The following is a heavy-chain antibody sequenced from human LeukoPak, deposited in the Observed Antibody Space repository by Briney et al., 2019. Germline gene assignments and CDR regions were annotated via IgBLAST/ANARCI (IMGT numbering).Heavy chain of an antibody. J-gene: IGHJ6*03. CDR1: GYGFTSYW. V-gene: IGHV5-51*01. CDR3: ATQGSGYSPTYHYYMDV. CDR2: IYPGDSDT. D-gene: IGHD5-18*01. Sequence: GASLQISSKGSGYGFTSYWFGGGRRMPGKGLVWMGGIYPGDSDTRYSPSFQGQVTISADKSISTSYLQWSSLKASDTVMYYCATQGSGYSPTYHYYMDVWGKGTTVTISS.